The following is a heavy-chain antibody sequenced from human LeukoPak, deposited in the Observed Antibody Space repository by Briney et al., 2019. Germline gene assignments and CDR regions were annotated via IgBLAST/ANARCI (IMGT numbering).Heavy chain of an antibody. CDR2: INPNSGGT. D-gene: IGHD3-10*01. CDR1: GYTFTGYY. J-gene: IGHJ6*02. V-gene: IGHV1-2*02. Sequence: ASVKVSRKASGYTFTGYYMHWVRQAPGQGLEWMGWINPNSGGTNYAQKFQGRVTMTRDTSISTAYMELSRLRSDDTAVYYCARSETFGDGMDVWGQGTTVTVSS. CDR3: ARSETFGDGMDV.